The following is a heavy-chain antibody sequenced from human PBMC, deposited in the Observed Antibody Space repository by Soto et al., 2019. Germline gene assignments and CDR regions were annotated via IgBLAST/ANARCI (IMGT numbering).Heavy chain of an antibody. CDR1: GYTFTTSG. Sequence: QVQLVQSGPEVRKPGASVKVSCEASGYTFTTSGISWVRQVPGQGLEWMGWISTYNGDTNSAQNFQGRVLMTADTATGTAYMELMSLKSADTAVYYCARQGSWQYYYYGLDVWGQGTIVTVSS. CDR2: ISTYNGDT. D-gene: IGHD1-26*01. J-gene: IGHJ6*02. V-gene: IGHV1-18*01. CDR3: ARQGSWQYYYYGLDV.